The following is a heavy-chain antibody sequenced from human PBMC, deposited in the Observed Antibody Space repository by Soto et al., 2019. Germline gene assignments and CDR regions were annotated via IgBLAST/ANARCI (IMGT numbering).Heavy chain of an antibody. CDR1: GDSISSSY. Sequence: PSETLSLTCSVSGDSISSSYWSWIRQPPGKGLEWIGYIYYSGSTNYNPSLKSRVTISVDTSRNQFSLKLTSVTAADTAVYYCARSLAGMAYKYFGYWGQGILVTVSS. V-gene: IGHV4-59*01. J-gene: IGHJ4*02. CDR2: IYYSGST. D-gene: IGHD1-1*01. CDR3: ARSLAGMAYKYFGY.